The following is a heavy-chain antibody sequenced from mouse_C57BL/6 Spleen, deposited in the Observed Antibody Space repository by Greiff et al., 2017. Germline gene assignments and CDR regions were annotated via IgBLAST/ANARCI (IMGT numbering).Heavy chain of an antibody. J-gene: IGHJ4*01. CDR2: ISYDGSN. V-gene: IGHV3-6*01. CDR1: GYSITSGYY. D-gene: IGHD2-4*01. Sequence: VQLKESGPGLVKPSQSLSLTCSVTGYSITSGYYWNWIRQFPGNKLKWMGYISYDGSNNYNPSLKNRISITRDTSKNQFFLKLNSVTTEDTATYYCAFCDYDEGDYYAMDYWGQGTSVTVSS. CDR3: AFCDYDEGDYYAMDY.